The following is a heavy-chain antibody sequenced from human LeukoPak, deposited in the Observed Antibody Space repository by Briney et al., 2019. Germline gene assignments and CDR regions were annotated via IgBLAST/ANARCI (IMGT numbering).Heavy chain of an antibody. CDR3: AKVARSKTTVTTYFDY. V-gene: IGHV3-23*01. CDR1: GFTFSSYA. Sequence: GGSLRLSCAASGFTFSSYAMSWVRQAPGKGLEWVSAISGSGGSTYYADSVKGRFTISRDNSKNTLYLQMNSLRAEDMAVYYCAKVARSKTTVTTYFDYWGQGTLVTVSS. J-gene: IGHJ4*02. CDR2: ISGSGGST. D-gene: IGHD4-11*01.